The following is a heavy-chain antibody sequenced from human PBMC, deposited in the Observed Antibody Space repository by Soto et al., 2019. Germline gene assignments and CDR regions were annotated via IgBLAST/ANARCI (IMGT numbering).Heavy chain of an antibody. Sequence: GESLKISCKGSGYSFNMYWIAWVRQMPGQGLEWMGIIYPGDSDTTYSSSFQGQATISADKTISTVYLQLSRLTASDTAIFYCARQQRYMARIHDDAFDIWGPGTMVTVSS. CDR3: ARQQRYMARIHDDAFDI. CDR2: IYPGDSDT. V-gene: IGHV5-51*01. J-gene: IGHJ3*02. CDR1: GYSFNMYW. D-gene: IGHD2-2*02.